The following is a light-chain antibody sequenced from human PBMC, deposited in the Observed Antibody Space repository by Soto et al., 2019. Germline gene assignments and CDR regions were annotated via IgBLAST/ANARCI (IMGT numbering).Light chain of an antibody. CDR3: TSYVGNDIWL. CDR1: SSDVGAYRY. Sequence: QSVLTQPPSASGSPGQSVTISCTGTSSDVGAYRYVSWYQQYPGKAPKLMIYXXXXXXXXXXXXXXGSKSGNTASLTVSGXXXXXXXXXYCTSYVGNDIWLFGGGTKLTVL. J-gene: IGLJ3*02. V-gene: IGLV2-8*01. CDR2: XXX.